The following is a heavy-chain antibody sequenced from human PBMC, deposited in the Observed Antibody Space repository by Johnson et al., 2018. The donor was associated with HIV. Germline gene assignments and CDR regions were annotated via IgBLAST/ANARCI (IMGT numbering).Heavy chain of an antibody. CDR3: AREGSGSWLDAFDI. Sequence: VQLVESGGGLVQPGGSLRLSCAASGFTFSSYAMSWVRQAPGKGLEWVAVISYDGSNKYYADSVKGRFTISRDNSNNTLYLQMNSLSAEDTAVYYCAREGSGSWLDAFDIWGQGTMVTVSS. CDR2: ISYDGSNK. D-gene: IGHD1-26*01. CDR1: GFTFSSYA. J-gene: IGHJ3*02. V-gene: IGHV3-30*14.